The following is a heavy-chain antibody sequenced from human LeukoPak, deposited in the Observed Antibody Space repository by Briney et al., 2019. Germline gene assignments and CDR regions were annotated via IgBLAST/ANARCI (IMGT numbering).Heavy chain of an antibody. Sequence: GESLKISCKGSGYSFTSYWIGWVRQMPGKGLEWVGIIYPGDSDTRYSPSFQGQVTISADKSISTAYLQWSSLKASDTAMYYCARSVRDCSSTSCYPNWFDPWGQGTLVTVSS. CDR2: IYPGDSDT. CDR1: GYSFTSYW. D-gene: IGHD2-2*01. V-gene: IGHV5-51*01. J-gene: IGHJ5*02. CDR3: ARSVRDCSSTSCYPNWFDP.